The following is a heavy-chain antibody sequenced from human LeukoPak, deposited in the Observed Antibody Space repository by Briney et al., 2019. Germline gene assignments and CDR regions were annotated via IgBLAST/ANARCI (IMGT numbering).Heavy chain of an antibody. CDR1: GFTFSSYG. CDR2: ISSSSSII. Sequence: GGSLRLSCAASGFTFSSYGMSWVRQAPGKGLEWVSAISSSSSIIYYADSVKGRFTISRDNAKNSLYLQMNSLRAEDTAVYYCASTRIAAVFDPWGQGTLVTVSS. CDR3: ASTRIAAVFDP. D-gene: IGHD6-13*01. V-gene: IGHV3-48*01. J-gene: IGHJ5*02.